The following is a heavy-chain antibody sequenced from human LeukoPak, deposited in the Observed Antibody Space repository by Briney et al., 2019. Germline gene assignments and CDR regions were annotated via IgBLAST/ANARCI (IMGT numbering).Heavy chain of an antibody. CDR1: GYTFTNYY. Sequence: ASVKVSCKASGYTFTNYYMHWVRQAPGQGLEWMGMISPSGASTSYAQKFQGRVTMTRDVSTSAVYMGLSSLRSEDTAVYYCARIRDGYNDAYDIWGQGTMVTVSS. D-gene: IGHD5-24*01. J-gene: IGHJ3*02. V-gene: IGHV1-46*01. CDR2: ISPSGAST. CDR3: ARIRDGYNDAYDI.